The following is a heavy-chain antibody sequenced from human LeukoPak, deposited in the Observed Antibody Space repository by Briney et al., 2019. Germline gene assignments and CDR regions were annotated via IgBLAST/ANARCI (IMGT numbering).Heavy chain of an antibody. Sequence: ASVKVSCTASGYTFTSYGISWVRQAPGQGLEWMGWISAYNGNTNYAQKLQGRVTMTTDTSTSTAYMELRSLRSDDTAVYYCARVAYYYDRLPYYFDYWGQGTLVTVSS. J-gene: IGHJ4*02. CDR3: ARVAYYYDRLPYYFDY. CDR2: ISAYNGNT. CDR1: GYTFTSYG. V-gene: IGHV1-18*01. D-gene: IGHD3-22*01.